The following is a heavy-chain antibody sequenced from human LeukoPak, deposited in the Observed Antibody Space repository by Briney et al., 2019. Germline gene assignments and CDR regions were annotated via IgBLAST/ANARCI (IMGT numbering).Heavy chain of an antibody. CDR2: VFNGGST. Sequence: SETLSLTCSVSGASIDSHYWSWIRQSPGEGLEWIGYVFNGGSTNYNPSLNSRVTMSLDTSRAQFSLRLSSVTAADTAIYYCASRPADTTWYGVFDYWSQGTLVTVSS. D-gene: IGHD3-10*01. V-gene: IGHV4-59*11. CDR1: GASIDSHY. J-gene: IGHJ4*02. CDR3: ASRPADTTWYGVFDY.